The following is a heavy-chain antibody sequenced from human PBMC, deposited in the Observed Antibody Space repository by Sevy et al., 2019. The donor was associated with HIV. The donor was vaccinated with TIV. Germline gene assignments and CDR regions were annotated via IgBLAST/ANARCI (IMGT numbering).Heavy chain of an antibody. CDR1: GFTFSSYA. Sequence: GGSLRLSCAASGFTFSSYAMHWVRQAPGKGLEWVAVISYDGSNKYYADSVKGRFTISRDNSKNTLYLQMNSLRAEDTAVYYCARVRWFEELPTYYYYYGMDVWGQGTTVTVSS. CDR3: ARVRWFEELPTYYYYYGMDV. J-gene: IGHJ6*02. V-gene: IGHV3-30-3*01. D-gene: IGHD3-10*01. CDR2: ISYDGSNK.